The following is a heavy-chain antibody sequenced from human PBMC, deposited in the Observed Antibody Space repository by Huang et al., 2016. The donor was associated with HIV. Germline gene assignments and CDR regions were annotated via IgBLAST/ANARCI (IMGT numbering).Heavy chain of an antibody. J-gene: IGHJ1*01. V-gene: IGHV1-18*01. CDR3: ARERYYYDRSGYYTPVEYFHH. CDR1: GYTFTNYA. CDR2: ISGYNGRT. Sequence: QVQLVQSGAEVKKPGASVKVSCKASGYTFTNYAINWVRQAPRQSLEWMVWISGYNGRTNYAQKVQGRVTMTKDTSTSTAYMELRSLISDDTAVYYCARERYYYDRSGYYTPVEYFHHWGQGTLVTVSS. D-gene: IGHD3-22*01.